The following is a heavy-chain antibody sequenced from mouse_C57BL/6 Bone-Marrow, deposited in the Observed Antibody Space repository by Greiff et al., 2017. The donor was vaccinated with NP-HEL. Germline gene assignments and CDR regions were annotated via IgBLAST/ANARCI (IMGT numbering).Heavy chain of an antibody. J-gene: IGHJ1*03. Sequence: QVQLQQPGAELVKPGASVKLSCKASGYTFTSYWMQWVKQRPGQGLEWIGEIDPSDSYTNYNQKFKGKATLTVDTSSSTAYMQLSSLTSEDAAGYYCARLPTTVVATRYFDVWGTGTTVTVSS. D-gene: IGHD1-1*01. V-gene: IGHV1-50*01. CDR3: ARLPTTVVATRYFDV. CDR2: IDPSDSYT. CDR1: GYTFTSYW.